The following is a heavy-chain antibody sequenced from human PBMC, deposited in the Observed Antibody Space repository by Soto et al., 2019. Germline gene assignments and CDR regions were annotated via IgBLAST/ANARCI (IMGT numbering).Heavy chain of an antibody. V-gene: IGHV3-33*01. D-gene: IGHD6-6*01. CDR3: ARFIEYSSPIMAV. Sequence: GGSLRLSCAASGFTFSSYGMHWVRQAPGKGLEWVAVIWYDGSNKYYADSVKGRFTISRDNSKNTLYLQMNSLRAEDTAVYYCARFIEYSSPIMAVWGQGTTVTVSS. CDR1: GFTFSSYG. J-gene: IGHJ6*02. CDR2: IWYDGSNK.